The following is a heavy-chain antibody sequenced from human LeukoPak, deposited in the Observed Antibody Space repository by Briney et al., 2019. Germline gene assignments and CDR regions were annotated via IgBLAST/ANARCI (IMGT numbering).Heavy chain of an antibody. CDR2: IYGGGGK. V-gene: IGHV3-53*04. J-gene: IGHJ4*02. D-gene: IGHD6-19*01. Sequence: GGSLTLSCAASGFTFSNYAMTWVRQAPGKGLEWVSLIYGGGGKYYADSVQGRFTISRHNSENTLYLEMNSLRPEDTAVYYCARVGVGTVAGNYFDDWGQGTLVTVSS. CDR3: ARVGVGTVAGNYFDD. CDR1: GFTFSNYA.